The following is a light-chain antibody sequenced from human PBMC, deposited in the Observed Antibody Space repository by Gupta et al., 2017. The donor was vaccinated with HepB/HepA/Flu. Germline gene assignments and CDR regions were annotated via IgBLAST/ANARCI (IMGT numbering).Light chain of an antibody. J-gene: IGKJ1*01. CDR3: QHEGSSPWT. CDR1: QSVRSSY. Sequence: EIVLTQSPGTLSLSPGERATLSCRARQSVRSSYLAWYQQNPGQAPRPLIYGASSRATGIPDRFSGSWSGTDFTLTISRLEPEDFAVYYCQHEGSSPWTFGQGTKVEIK. CDR2: GAS. V-gene: IGKV3-20*01.